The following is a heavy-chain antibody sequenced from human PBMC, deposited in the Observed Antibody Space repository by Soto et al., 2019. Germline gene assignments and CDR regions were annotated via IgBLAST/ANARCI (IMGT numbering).Heavy chain of an antibody. Sequence: QITLKSTGPTLVKPTQTLTLTCTFSGFSLTTDRVGVGWIRQPPGEALEWLAVIYWDDSKNYRPSLESRLTITKDTSKNQVALTMTNMDSLDTATYYCAHAYGGRSLYWGQGTLVTVSS. CDR1: GFSLTTDRVG. V-gene: IGHV2-5*02. D-gene: IGHD1-26*01. CDR3: AHAYGGRSLY. J-gene: IGHJ4*02. CDR2: IYWDDSK.